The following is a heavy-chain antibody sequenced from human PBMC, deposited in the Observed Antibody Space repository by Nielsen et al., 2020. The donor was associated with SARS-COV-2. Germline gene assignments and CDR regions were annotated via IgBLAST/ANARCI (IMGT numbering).Heavy chain of an antibody. D-gene: IGHD5-12*01. CDR1: GFTFSSYD. Sequence: GESLKISCAASGFTFSSYDMHWVRQATGKGLEWVSAIGTAGDTYYPGSVKGRFTISRENAKNSLYLQMNSLRAEDTAVYYCASHLIVATRIADYWGQGTLVTVSS. CDR3: ASHLIVATRIADY. J-gene: IGHJ4*02. CDR2: IGTAGDT. V-gene: IGHV3-13*01.